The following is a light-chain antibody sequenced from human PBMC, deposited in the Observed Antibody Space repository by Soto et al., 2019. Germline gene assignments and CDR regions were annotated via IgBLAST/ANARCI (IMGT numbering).Light chain of an antibody. CDR3: LLSYSGARSYV. J-gene: IGLJ1*01. Sequence: QAVVTQEPSLTVSPGGTVTLTCGSSTGAVTSGHYPYWFHQKPGQAPRTLIYDTSNKHSWTPARFSGSLLGGKAALTLSGAQPEDEAEYYCLLSYSGARSYVFGTGTKLTVL. CDR2: DTS. CDR1: TGAVTSGHY. V-gene: IGLV7-46*01.